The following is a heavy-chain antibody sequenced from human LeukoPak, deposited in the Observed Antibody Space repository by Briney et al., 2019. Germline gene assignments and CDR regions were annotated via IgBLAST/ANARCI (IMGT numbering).Heavy chain of an antibody. CDR2: ISAYNGNT. V-gene: IGHV1-18*01. CDR3: ARGGSLVRGAIRYYYGMDV. CDR1: GYTFINYG. J-gene: IGHJ6*02. Sequence: ASVKVSCKASGYTFINYGISWVRQAPGQGLEWMGWISAYNGNTKYAQKLQGRVTMTTDTSTSTAYMELRGLKSDDTAVYYCARGGSLVRGAIRYYYGMDVWGQGTTVTVSS. D-gene: IGHD3-10*01.